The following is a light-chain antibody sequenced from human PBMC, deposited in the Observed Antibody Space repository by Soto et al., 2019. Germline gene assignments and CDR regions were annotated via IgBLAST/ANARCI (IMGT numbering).Light chain of an antibody. J-gene: IGKJ1*01. CDR1: QYISSW. CDR3: QQYFDSSET. CDR2: KAS. V-gene: IGKV1-5*03. Sequence: IRMTQSPSTLSASVGDSVTITCRASQYISSWLAWYQKKPGQAPKLLIYKASNLQSGAPSRFSGSGSGTEFTLSINSLQPDDFATYYCQQYFDSSETFGQGTKVDIQ.